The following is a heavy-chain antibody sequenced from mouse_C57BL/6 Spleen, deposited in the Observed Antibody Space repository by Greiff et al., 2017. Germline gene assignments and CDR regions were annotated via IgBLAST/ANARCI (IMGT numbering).Heavy chain of an antibody. Sequence: QVQLQQPGAELVRPGTSVKLSCKASGYTFTSYWMHWVKQRPGQGLEWIGVIDPTDSYTNYNQKFKGKATLTVDTSSSTAYMQLSSLTSEDSAVYYCARSGGGYPFDYWGQGTTLTVSS. J-gene: IGHJ2*01. D-gene: IGHD2-2*01. CDR2: IDPTDSYT. CDR3: ARSGGGYPFDY. CDR1: GYTFTSYW. V-gene: IGHV1-59*01.